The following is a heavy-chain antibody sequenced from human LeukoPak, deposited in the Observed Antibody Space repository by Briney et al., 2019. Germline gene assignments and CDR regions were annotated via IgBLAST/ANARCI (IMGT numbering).Heavy chain of an antibody. CDR3: ARQSRDGSKTRGYYFDY. Sequence: GESLKISCQVSGYIFVNYWIRWVRQMPGKGLESMGIIYPADSDTTYSPSFQGQVTISADKSISTVYLQWSSLKASDTAMYYCARQSRDGSKTRGYYFDYWGQGTLVTVSS. V-gene: IGHV5-51*01. CDR1: GYIFVNYW. D-gene: IGHD3-10*01. CDR2: IYPADSDT. J-gene: IGHJ4*02.